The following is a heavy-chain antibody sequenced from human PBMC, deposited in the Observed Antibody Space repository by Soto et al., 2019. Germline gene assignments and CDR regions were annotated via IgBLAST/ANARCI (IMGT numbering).Heavy chain of an antibody. D-gene: IGHD3-9*01. CDR1: GGSISSYY. Sequence: SETLSLTCTVSGGSISSYYWSWIRQPPGKGLEWIGYIYYSGSTNYNPSLKSRVTIPVDTSKNQFSLKLSSVTAADTAVYYCARPNDILTGHTAPGWFDPWGQGTLVTVSS. J-gene: IGHJ5*02. CDR3: ARPNDILTGHTAPGWFDP. CDR2: IYYSGST. V-gene: IGHV4-59*12.